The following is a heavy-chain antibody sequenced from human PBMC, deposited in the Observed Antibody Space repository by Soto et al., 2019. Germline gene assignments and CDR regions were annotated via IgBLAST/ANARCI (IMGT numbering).Heavy chain of an antibody. CDR3: ATARSTVLTTEVDY. CDR2: MNPNNGDT. V-gene: IGHV1-8*01. D-gene: IGHD4-17*01. J-gene: IGHJ4*02. CDR1: GYTFTSYD. Sequence: QVQLVQSGAEVKKPGASVKVSCKTSGYTFTSYDINWVRQATGQGLEWMGWMNPNNGDTGYAQKFQGRVTMTRNTSLSTAYMHLSSLRSDDTAVYYCATARSTVLTTEVDYWGQGTLVTVSS.